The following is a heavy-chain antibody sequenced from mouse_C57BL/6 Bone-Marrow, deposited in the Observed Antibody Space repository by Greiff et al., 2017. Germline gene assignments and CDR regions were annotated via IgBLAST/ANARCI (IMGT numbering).Heavy chain of an antibody. CDR2: IDPSDSYT. D-gene: IGHD2-4*01. J-gene: IGHJ3*01. Sequence: VQLQQPGAELVMPGASVKLSCKASGYTFTSYWMHWVKQRPGQGLEWIGEIDPSDSYTNYNQKFKGKSTLTVDKSSSTAYMQLSSLTSEDSAVYYCARSGDYDWFADWGQGTLVTVSA. CDR3: ARSGDYDWFAD. V-gene: IGHV1-69*01. CDR1: GYTFTSYW.